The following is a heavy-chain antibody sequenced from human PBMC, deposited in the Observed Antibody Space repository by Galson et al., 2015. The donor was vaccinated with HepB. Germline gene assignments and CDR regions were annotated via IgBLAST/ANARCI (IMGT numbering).Heavy chain of an antibody. Sequence: CAISGDSVSSHSAAWNWIRQSPSRGLEWLGRTYYRSKWYNDYAVSVKSRITINPDTSKNQFPLQLNSVTPEDTAVYYCARGGYSSSTYYFDYWGQGTLVTVSS. V-gene: IGHV6-1*01. CDR1: GDSVSSHSAA. CDR3: ARGGYSSSTYYFDY. J-gene: IGHJ4*02. D-gene: IGHD6-13*01. CDR2: TYYRSKWYN.